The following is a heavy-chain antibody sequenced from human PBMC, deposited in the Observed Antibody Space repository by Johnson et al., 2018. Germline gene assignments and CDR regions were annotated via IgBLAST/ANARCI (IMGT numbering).Heavy chain of an antibody. CDR3: VTPKPYYSRSGYLYDAFDV. Sequence: EVQLLESGGGLVQPGGSLRLSCTASGFTFSNYAMSWVRQAPGKGLEWVANIQQDGSEQYYVASVKGRIPLSRDNANNSLYLQMNSLRAEGTDVYYCVTPKPYYSRSGYLYDAFDVWGQGTMVTVSS. J-gene: IGHJ3*01. V-gene: IGHV3-7*01. CDR2: IQQDGSEQ. CDR1: GFTFSNYA. D-gene: IGHD3-3*01.